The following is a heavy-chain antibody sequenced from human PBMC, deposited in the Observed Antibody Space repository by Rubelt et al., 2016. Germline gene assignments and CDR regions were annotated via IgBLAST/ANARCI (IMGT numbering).Heavy chain of an antibody. CDR2: INAGNGNT. J-gene: IGHJ5*02. D-gene: IGHD6-13*01. V-gene: IGHV1-3*01. Sequence: QVQLVQSGAEVKKPGASVKVSCKASGYTFTSYAMHWVRQAPGQRLEWMGWINAGNGNTKYSQKFQGMVTITRETSASTAYMGLSSLRSEDTAVYYCARGLGLGYSSSWFNWFDPWGQGTLVTVSS. CDR1: GYTFTSYA. CDR3: ARGLGLGYSSSWFNWFDP.